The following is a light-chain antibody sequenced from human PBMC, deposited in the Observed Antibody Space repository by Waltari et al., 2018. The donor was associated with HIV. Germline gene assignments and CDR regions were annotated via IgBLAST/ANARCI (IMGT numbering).Light chain of an antibody. V-gene: IGLV1-44*01. Sequence: SVLTPPPSASGTPGQRVTIPCSGSSSNNGSNTVSSYRQLPGPAPKLLMYNNNQRPSGVPDRFSGSKSGTSASLAISGLQSEDEANYYCAAWDDSLNGVVFGGGTKLTVL. J-gene: IGLJ2*01. CDR1: SSNNGSNT. CDR3: AAWDDSLNGVV. CDR2: NNN.